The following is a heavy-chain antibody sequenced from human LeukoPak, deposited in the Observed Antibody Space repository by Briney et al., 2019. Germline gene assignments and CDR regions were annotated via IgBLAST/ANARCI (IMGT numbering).Heavy chain of an antibody. CDR2: ISYDGSNK. CDR1: GFTFSSYA. J-gene: IGHJ4*02. Sequence: GGSLRLSCAASGFTFSSYAMHWVRQAPGKGLEWVAVISYDGSNKYYADSVKGRFTISRDNSKNTLYLQMNSLRAEDTAVYYCARDPRTTFGVVMGYYFDYWGQGTLVTVSS. CDR3: ARDPRTTFGVVMGYYFDY. D-gene: IGHD3-3*01. V-gene: IGHV3-30-3*01.